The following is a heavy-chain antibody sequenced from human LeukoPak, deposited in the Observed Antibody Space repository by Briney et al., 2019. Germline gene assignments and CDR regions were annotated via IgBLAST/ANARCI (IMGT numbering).Heavy chain of an antibody. CDR3: ARDRVTMARGIMFYYYYFMDV. J-gene: IGHJ6*03. D-gene: IGHD3-10*01. V-gene: IGHV3-23*01. Sequence: GGSLRLSCAASGFTFSSYAMSWVRQAPGKGLEWVSAISGSGGSTYYADSVKGRFTISRDNAKNSLYLQMNSLRAEDTAVYYCARDRVTMARGIMFYYYYFMDVWGKGTTVTVSS. CDR2: ISGSGGST. CDR1: GFTFSSYA.